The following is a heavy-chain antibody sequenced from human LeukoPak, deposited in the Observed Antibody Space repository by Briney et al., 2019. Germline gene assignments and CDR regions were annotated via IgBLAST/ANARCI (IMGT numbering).Heavy chain of an antibody. V-gene: IGHV1-3*01. J-gene: IGHJ4*02. D-gene: IGHD3-10*01. CDR1: GYTFASYA. CDR3: ARNGESGNSPYFDY. Sequence: GASVKVSCKASGYTFASYAMHWVRQAPGQRLEWMGWINAGNGNTKYSQKFQGRVTITRDTSASTAYMELSSLRSEDTAVYYCARNGESGNSPYFDYWGQGTLVTVSS. CDR2: INAGNGNT.